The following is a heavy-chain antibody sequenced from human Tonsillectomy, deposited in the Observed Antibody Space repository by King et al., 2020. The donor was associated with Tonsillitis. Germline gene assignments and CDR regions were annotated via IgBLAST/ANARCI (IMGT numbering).Heavy chain of an antibody. CDR2: INPNSGGT. D-gene: IGHD2-21*01. Sequence: VQLVESGAEVKKPGASVKVSCTASGYTFNDHYIHWVRQAPGQGLEWLGWINPNSGGTNYAQKFQGRVTMTGDTAIRAAYMEVNRLRSDDTAVYYWARAHNDWQSHSPYDFDHWGQGTRVTVSS. CDR3: ARAHNDWQSHSPYDFDH. J-gene: IGHJ4*02. CDR1: GYTFNDHY. V-gene: IGHV1-2*02.